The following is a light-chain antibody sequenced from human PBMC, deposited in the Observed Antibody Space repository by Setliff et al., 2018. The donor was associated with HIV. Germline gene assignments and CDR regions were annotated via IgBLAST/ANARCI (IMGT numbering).Light chain of an antibody. CDR3: SSYTTSSTLYV. J-gene: IGLJ1*01. V-gene: IGLV2-14*03. Sequence: QSALTQPASVSGSPGQSITVSCTGTGGDIGGYYSVSWYQQHPGKAPKLMIYDVINRPSGVSNRFSGSRSGNTASLTISGLQVEDEADYYCSSYTTSSTLYVFGPGTKVTVL. CDR2: DVI. CDR1: GGDIGGYYS.